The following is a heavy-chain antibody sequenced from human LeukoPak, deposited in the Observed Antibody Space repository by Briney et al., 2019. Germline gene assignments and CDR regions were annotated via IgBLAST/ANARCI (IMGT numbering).Heavy chain of an antibody. CDR2: INHSGST. J-gene: IGHJ4*02. CDR1: GGSFSGYY. V-gene: IGHV4-34*01. CDR3: ARDYGGNSLNYYFXY. D-gene: IGHD4-23*01. Sequence: SETLSLTCAVYGGSFSGYYWSWIRQPPGKGLEWIGEINHSGSTNYNPSLKSRVTISVDTSKNQFSLKLSSVTAADTAVYYCARDYGGNSLNYYFXYWGQGTLVTVS.